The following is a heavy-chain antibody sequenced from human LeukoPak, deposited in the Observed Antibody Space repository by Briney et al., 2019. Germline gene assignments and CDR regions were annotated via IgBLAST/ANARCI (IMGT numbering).Heavy chain of an antibody. CDR1: GFTVSSNY. CDR3: ARICCSTSCASYYYYYMDV. D-gene: IGHD2-2*01. V-gene: IGHV3-53*01. Sequence: GGSLRLSCAASGFTVSSNYMSWVRQAPGKGLEWVSVIYSGGSTYYADSVKGRFTISRDNSKNTLYLQMNSLRAEDTAVYYCARICCSTSCASYYYYYMDVWGKGTTVTVSS. J-gene: IGHJ6*03. CDR2: IYSGGST.